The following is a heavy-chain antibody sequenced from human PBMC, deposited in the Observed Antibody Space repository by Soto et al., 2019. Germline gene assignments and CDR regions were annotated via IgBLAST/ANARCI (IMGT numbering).Heavy chain of an antibody. CDR2: IIPYYNTL. J-gene: IGHJ4*02. V-gene: IGHV1-69*01. Sequence: QAQVVQSGAEVRKPGSSVKLSCKASEGTFNSYAIAWVRQAPGQGLEWMGGIIPYYNTLNYAQKFQDRVTINADDSTNTVYLGLSSLRSDDNALCFCARGASRWYPYFFDSWAQGTLVTVSS. CDR1: EGTFNSYA. CDR3: ARGASRWYPYFFDS. D-gene: IGHD6-13*01.